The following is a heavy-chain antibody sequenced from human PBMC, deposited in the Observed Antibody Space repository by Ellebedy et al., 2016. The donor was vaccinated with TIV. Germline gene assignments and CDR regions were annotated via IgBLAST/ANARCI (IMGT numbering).Heavy chain of an antibody. D-gene: IGHD6-13*01. Sequence: GESLKISCAASGFTFSSYGMHWVRQAPGKGLEWVSVIWYDGSNKYYADSVKGRFTISRDNSKNTLYLQMISLIAEDTAVYYCARDLTAAKPVGWFDPWGQGTLVTVSS. J-gene: IGHJ5*02. CDR2: IWYDGSNK. CDR3: ARDLTAAKPVGWFDP. CDR1: GFTFSSYG. V-gene: IGHV3-33*01.